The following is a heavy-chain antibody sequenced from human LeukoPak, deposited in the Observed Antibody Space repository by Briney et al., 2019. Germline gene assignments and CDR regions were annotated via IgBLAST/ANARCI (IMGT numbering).Heavy chain of an antibody. J-gene: IGHJ3*02. V-gene: IGHV4-39*07. CDR1: GGSISSSSYY. Sequence: PSETLSLTCTVSGGSISSSSYYWGWIRQPPGKGLEWIGSIYYSGSTYYNPSLKSRVTISVDTSKNQFSLKLSSVTAADTAVYYCARRDTASAFDIWGQGTMVTVSS. CDR3: ARRDTASAFDI. D-gene: IGHD5-18*01. CDR2: IYYSGST.